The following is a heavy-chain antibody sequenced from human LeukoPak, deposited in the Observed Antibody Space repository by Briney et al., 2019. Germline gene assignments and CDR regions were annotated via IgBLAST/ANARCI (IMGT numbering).Heavy chain of an antibody. D-gene: IGHD3-22*01. CDR1: GGSISSYY. CDR3: ARHGSYYDSSAYYPDYFDY. Sequence: SETLSLTRTVSGGSISSYYWSWIRQPPGKGLEWIGYIYYSGSTNYDPSLKSRVTISVDTPKTQFSLKLSSVTAADTAVYYCARHGSYYDSSAYYPDYFDYWGQGTLVTVSS. CDR2: IYYSGST. V-gene: IGHV4-59*08. J-gene: IGHJ4*02.